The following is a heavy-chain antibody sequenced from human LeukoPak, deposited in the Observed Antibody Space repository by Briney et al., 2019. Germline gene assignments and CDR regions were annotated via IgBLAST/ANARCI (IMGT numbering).Heavy chain of an antibody. CDR1: GNTFTGYY. J-gene: IGHJ4*02. D-gene: IGHD4/OR15-4a*01. Sequence: ASVKVSRKASGNTFTGYYIHWVRQAPGQGLEWMGWINPNSGDTNYAQKFQGRVIMTRDTSISTAYMEVSRLRSDDTAVYYCARGEAVLTHFDYWGQGTLVTVSS. CDR2: INPNSGDT. V-gene: IGHV1-2*02. CDR3: ARGEAVLTHFDY.